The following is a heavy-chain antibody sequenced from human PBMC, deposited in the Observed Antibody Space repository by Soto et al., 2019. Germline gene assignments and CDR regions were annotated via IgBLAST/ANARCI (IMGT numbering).Heavy chain of an antibody. CDR1: GFTFSSYA. Sequence: QVQLVESGGGVVQPGTSLRLSCAASGFTFSSYAMHWVRQAPGKGLEWVAVVSFDGYNKYYADSVKGRFTISRDNSKNTLYLQMNSLRPEDTAVYYCARGPYCSGDTCFGSQSAFDIWGQGTMVTVSS. V-gene: IGHV3-30-3*01. CDR3: ARGPYCSGDTCFGSQSAFDI. D-gene: IGHD2-15*01. CDR2: VSFDGYNK. J-gene: IGHJ3*02.